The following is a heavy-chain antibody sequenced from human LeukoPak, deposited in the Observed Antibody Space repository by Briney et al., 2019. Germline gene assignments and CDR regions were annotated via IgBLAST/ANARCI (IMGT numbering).Heavy chain of an antibody. V-gene: IGHV3-21*01. CDR1: GFTFSSYS. Sequence: GGSLRLSCAASGFTFSSYSMNWVRQAPGKGLEWVSTISSSSSYIYYADSVKGRFTISRDNAKNSLYLQMNSLRAEDTAVYYCARESDTAMVFDYWGQGTLVTVSS. J-gene: IGHJ4*02. D-gene: IGHD5-18*01. CDR3: ARESDTAMVFDY. CDR2: ISSSSSYI.